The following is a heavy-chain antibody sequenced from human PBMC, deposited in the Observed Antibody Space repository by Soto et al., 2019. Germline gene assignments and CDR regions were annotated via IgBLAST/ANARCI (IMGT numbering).Heavy chain of an antibody. Sequence: SETLSLTCTVSGGSVSSDTRYWSWIRQPPGKRLEWFGFIYSSGRTNYNPSLKSRVTMSVDTSKNQCSLKRRSVIVADTAVYHCARFVRSCSGTTCYTRADVWGQGATVTVSS. D-gene: IGHD2-2*02. V-gene: IGHV4-61*01. J-gene: IGHJ6*02. CDR1: GGSVSSDTRY. CDR3: ARFVRSCSGTTCYTRADV. CDR2: IYSSGRT.